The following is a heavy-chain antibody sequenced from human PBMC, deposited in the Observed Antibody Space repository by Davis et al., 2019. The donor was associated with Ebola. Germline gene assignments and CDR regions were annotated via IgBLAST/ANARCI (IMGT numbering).Heavy chain of an antibody. Sequence: GESLKISCAASGFTFDNFLMSWVRQAPGKGLEWVANIYRDGSEKYYVDSVKGRFTISRDNTKNSLYLQMNSLRAEDTAVYFCARGVAVGGFYFEYWGQGTLVTVSS. V-gene: IGHV3-7*03. D-gene: IGHD6-19*01. CDR2: IYRDGSEK. CDR1: GFTFDNFL. J-gene: IGHJ4*02. CDR3: ARGVAVGGFYFEY.